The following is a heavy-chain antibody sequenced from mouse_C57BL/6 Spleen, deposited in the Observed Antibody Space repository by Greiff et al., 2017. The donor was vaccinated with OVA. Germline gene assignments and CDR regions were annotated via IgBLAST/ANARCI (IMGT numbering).Heavy chain of an antibody. V-gene: IGHV1-54*01. J-gene: IGHJ3*01. Sequence: QVQLQQSGAELVRPGTSVKVSCKASGYAFTNYLIEWVKQRPGQGLAWIGVINPGSGGTNYNEKFKGKATLTADKSSSTAYMQLSSLTSEDSAVYFCARAHYSNPWFAYWGQGTLVTVSA. CDR1: GYAFTNYL. CDR3: ARAHYSNPWFAY. D-gene: IGHD2-5*01. CDR2: INPGSGGT.